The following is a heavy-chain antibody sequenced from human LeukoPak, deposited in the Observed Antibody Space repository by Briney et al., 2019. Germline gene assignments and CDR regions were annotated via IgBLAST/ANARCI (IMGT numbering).Heavy chain of an antibody. Sequence: GGSLRLSCAASGFSFSRYSMNWVRQAPGKGLEWVSSISSSGSYIYYADSVKGRFTISRDNAKNSLYLQMNSLRVEDTAVYYCARTGIGAAGTGEYYYYGMDVWGQGTTVTVSS. J-gene: IGHJ6*02. D-gene: IGHD6-13*01. CDR2: ISSSGSYI. CDR1: GFSFSRYS. CDR3: ARTGIGAAGTGEYYYYGMDV. V-gene: IGHV3-21*01.